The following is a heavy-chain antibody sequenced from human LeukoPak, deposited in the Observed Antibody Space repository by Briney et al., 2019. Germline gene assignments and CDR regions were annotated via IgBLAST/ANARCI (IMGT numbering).Heavy chain of an antibody. J-gene: IGHJ6*03. D-gene: IGHD6-13*01. Sequence: PGGSLRLSCAASGFTFSSYSMNWVRQAPGKGLEWVSYISSSSSTIYYADSVKGRFTISRDNAKNSLYLQMNSLRAEDTAVYYCARDLSSWYYYYMDVWGKGTTVTVSS. V-gene: IGHV3-48*01. CDR2: ISSSSSTI. CDR1: GFTFSSYS. CDR3: ARDLSSWYYYYMDV.